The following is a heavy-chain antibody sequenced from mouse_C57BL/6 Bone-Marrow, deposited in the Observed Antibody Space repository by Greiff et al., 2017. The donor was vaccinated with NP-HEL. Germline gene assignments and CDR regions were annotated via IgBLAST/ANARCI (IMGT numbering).Heavy chain of an antibody. CDR1: GYSITSGYY. Sequence: EVHLVESGPGLVKPSQSLSLTCSVTGYSITSGYYWNWIRQFPGNKLEWMGYISYDGSNNYNPSLKNRISITRDTSKNQFFLKLNSVTTEDTATYYCRAVVGGYYAMDDWGQGTSVTVSS. D-gene: IGHD3-3*01. V-gene: IGHV3-6*01. CDR3: RAVVGGYYAMDD. J-gene: IGHJ4*01. CDR2: ISYDGSN.